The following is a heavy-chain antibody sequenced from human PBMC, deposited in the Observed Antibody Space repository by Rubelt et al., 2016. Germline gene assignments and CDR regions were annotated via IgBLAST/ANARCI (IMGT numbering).Heavy chain of an antibody. CDR1: GGSFSGSY. D-gene: IGHD4-17*01. V-gene: IGHV4-34*01. CDR2: INRGGDT. Sequence: QVQLQQWGAGLLKPSETLSLTCAIYGGSFSGSYWSWIRQPPGKGLEWIGEINRGGDTSYNPSLKSRLTISVDTSKNQFSLKVTPVTAADTAVYYCARPPGLRNAYWYFDLWGRGTLVTVSS. CDR3: ARPPGLRNAYWYFDL. J-gene: IGHJ2*01.